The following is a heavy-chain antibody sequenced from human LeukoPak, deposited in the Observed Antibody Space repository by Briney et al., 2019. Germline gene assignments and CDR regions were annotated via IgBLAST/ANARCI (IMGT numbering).Heavy chain of an antibody. J-gene: IGHJ4*02. CDR2: IYSGGST. Sequence: GGSLRLSCAASGFTVSSNYMSWVRQAPGKGLEWVSVIYSGGSTYYADSVKGRFTISRDNSKNTLYLQTNSLRAEDTAVYYCARDSAGTTGAGATLDYWGQGTLVTVSS. CDR3: ARDSAGTTGAGATLDY. D-gene: IGHD1-26*01. V-gene: IGHV3-66*01. CDR1: GFTVSSNY.